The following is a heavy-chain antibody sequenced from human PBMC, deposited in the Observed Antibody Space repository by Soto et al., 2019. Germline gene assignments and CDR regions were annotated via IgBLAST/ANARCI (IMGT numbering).Heavy chain of an antibody. V-gene: IGHV3-9*01. CDR2: ISWNSGSI. CDR1: GFTFDDYA. D-gene: IGHD4-4*01. CDR3: AKDFKTTVRVGYFDY. J-gene: IGHJ4*02. Sequence: EVQLVESGGGLVQPGRSLRLSCAASGFTFDDYAMHWVRQAPGKGLEWVSGISWNSGSIGYADSVKGRFTISRDNAKNSLYLRMNSLRAEDTALYYCAKDFKTTVRVGYFDYWGQGTLVTVSS.